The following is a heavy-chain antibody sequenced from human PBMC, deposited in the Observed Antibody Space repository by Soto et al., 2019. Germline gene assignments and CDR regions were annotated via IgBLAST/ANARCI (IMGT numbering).Heavy chain of an antibody. V-gene: IGHV3-23*01. CDR2: ISGSGDYT. J-gene: IGHJ4*02. CDR1: GFTFDSYA. Sequence: EVQLLESGGGLVQPGGSLRLSCAASGFTFDSYAMNWVRQAPGKGLEWVSTISGSGDYTYYADSVKGRFTISRDNSQNMMYLHMNSLRADDTAVYYCAKNRGLQYYFDYWGQGTLVTVSS. CDR3: AKNRGLQYYFDY.